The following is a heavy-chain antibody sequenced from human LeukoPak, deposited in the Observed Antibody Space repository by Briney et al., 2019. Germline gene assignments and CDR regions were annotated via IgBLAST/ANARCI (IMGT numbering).Heavy chain of an antibody. V-gene: IGHV3-7*01. CDR2: INQDGSEK. Sequence: GGSLRPSCAASGFTFSNFWMSWVRQAPGKGLEWVANINQDGSEKYSVDSVKGRFTISRDNAKKSLYLQMNSLRTDDTAVYYCARDVRGSVTSYFYYYVDVWGKGTTVTVSS. D-gene: IGHD5-18*01. CDR1: GFTFSNFW. J-gene: IGHJ6*03. CDR3: ARDVRGSVTSYFYYYVDV.